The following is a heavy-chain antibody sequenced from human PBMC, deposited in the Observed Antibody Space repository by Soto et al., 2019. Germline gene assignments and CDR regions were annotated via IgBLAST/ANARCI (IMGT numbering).Heavy chain of an antibody. CDR2: IYHTAST. J-gene: IGHJ5*02. V-gene: IGHV4-30-2*01. Sequence: QLQLQESGSGLLKPSQTLSLTCAVSGGSVSSGGFSWSWIRQPPGKGLEWIGYIYHTASTSYNPSLKSRVTISLDRSKTQFSLRLTSVTAADTAVYYCARGKYDFWSGSQSGGWFDPWGQGTLVTVSS. D-gene: IGHD3-3*01. CDR1: GGSVSSGGFS. CDR3: ARGKYDFWSGSQSGGWFDP.